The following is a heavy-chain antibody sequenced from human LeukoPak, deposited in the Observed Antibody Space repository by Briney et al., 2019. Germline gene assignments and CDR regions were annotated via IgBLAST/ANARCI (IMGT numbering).Heavy chain of an antibody. V-gene: IGHV1-69*06. CDR3: ASEKWHSRFDY. J-gene: IGHJ4*02. CDR2: IIPIFGTA. Sequence: ASVKVSCKASGGTFSSYAISWVRQAPGQGLEWMGGIIPIFGTANYAQKFQGRVTITADKSTSTAYMELSSLRSEDTAVYYCASEKWHSRFDYWGQGTLVTVSS. D-gene: IGHD5-12*01. CDR1: GGTFSSYA.